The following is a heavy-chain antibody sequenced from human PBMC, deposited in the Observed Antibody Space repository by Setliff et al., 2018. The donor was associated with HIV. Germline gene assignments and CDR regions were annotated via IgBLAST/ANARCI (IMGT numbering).Heavy chain of an antibody. Sequence: SETLSLTCAVYGGAFSGYYWTWIRQSPGRGLEWIGEVNHKGVANYSPSLMRRATISADTSKNQFSLRLSSVTAADTAVYWCAREDSSYHYFDSWGQGMLVTVSS. V-gene: IGHV4-34*01. CDR1: GGAFSGYY. D-gene: IGHD3-22*01. CDR3: AREDSSYHYFDS. J-gene: IGHJ4*02. CDR2: VNHKGVA.